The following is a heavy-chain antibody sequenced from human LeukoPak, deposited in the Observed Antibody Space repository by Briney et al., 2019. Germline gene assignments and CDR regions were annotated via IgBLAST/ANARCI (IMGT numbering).Heavy chain of an antibody. CDR3: ARERGGQRSGQFDQ. CDR1: GDSIRSSY. V-gene: IGHV4-59*01. Sequence: PSETLSLTCTVSGDSIRSSYWSWIRQPPGETLEWVGYIYYSGSANYNPSLKDRVSMPVDTSKNQLSLRLSSVTAADTAVYYCARERGGQRSGQFDQWGQGILVTVSS. D-gene: IGHD2-15*01. J-gene: IGHJ4*02. CDR2: IYYSGSA.